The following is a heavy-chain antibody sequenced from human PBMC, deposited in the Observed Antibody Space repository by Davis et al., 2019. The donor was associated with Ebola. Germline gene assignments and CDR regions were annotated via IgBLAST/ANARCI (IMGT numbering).Heavy chain of an antibody. V-gene: IGHV3-21*01. Sequence: GESLKISCAASGFTFSSYSMNWVRQAPGKGLEWVSSISRSSSYIYYADSAKGRFTISRDNSKNTLYLQMNSLRAEDTAVYYCASLDTAMDYWGQGTLVTVSS. CDR3: ASLDTAMDY. J-gene: IGHJ4*02. CDR2: ISRSSSYI. CDR1: GFTFSSYS. D-gene: IGHD5-18*01.